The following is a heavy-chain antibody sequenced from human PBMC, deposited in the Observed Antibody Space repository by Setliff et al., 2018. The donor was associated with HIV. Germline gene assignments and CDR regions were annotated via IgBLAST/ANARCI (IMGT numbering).Heavy chain of an antibody. J-gene: IGHJ3*02. CDR2: IYYSGST. CDR3: ASHAPYTSSWNAAAFDI. Sequence: SETLSLTCTVYGGSFSGYHWNWIRQPPGKGLEWIGYIYYSGSTKYNPSLKSRVTISIDTSKNQFSLKLSSVTPADTAVYYCASHAPYTSSWNAAAFDIWGQGTMVTV. CDR1: GGSFSGYH. V-gene: IGHV4-59*01. D-gene: IGHD6-13*01.